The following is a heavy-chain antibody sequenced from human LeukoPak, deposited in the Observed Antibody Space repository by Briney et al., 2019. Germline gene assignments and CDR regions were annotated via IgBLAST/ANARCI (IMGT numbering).Heavy chain of an antibody. V-gene: IGHV3-9*01. J-gene: IGHJ4*02. Sequence: GGSLRLSCAASGFTFDDYAMHWVRQAPGKGLEWVSGISWNSGSIGYADSVKGRFTISRDNAKNSLYLQMNSLRAEDTALYYCAKSSDSGGYYYPTTLDYWGQGTLVAVSS. CDR2: ISWNSGSI. CDR3: AKSSDSGGYYYPTTLDY. D-gene: IGHD3-22*01. CDR1: GFTFDDYA.